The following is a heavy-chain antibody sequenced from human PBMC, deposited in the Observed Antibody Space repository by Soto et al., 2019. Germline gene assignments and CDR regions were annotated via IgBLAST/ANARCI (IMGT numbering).Heavy chain of an antibody. CDR1: GGTFSRYA. Sequence: SVKVSCKASGGTFSRYAISWVRQAPGQGLEWMGGIIPIFGVENYAQKFQGRVTITADTSTSTAYMELSSLRSEDTALYYCAYHTMVRGVIISDSYYGMDVWGQGTTVTVSS. J-gene: IGHJ6*02. CDR3: AYHTMVRGVIISDSYYGMDV. D-gene: IGHD3-10*01. V-gene: IGHV1-69*10. CDR2: IIPIFGVE.